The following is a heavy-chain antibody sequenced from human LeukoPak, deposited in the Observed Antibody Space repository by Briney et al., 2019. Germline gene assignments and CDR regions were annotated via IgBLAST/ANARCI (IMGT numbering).Heavy chain of an antibody. CDR2: MSSSGSSI. Sequence: NPSETLSLTCAVYAESFSTYYWSWIRQPPGKGLEWVSYMSSSGSSIYYADSVKGRFTISRDNAKNTLYLQMNSLRAEDTAVYYCARGPSGYHNTGGQGTLVTVSS. V-gene: IGHV3-11*04. CDR3: ARGPSGYHNT. D-gene: IGHD5-12*01. CDR1: AESFSTYY. J-gene: IGHJ4*02.